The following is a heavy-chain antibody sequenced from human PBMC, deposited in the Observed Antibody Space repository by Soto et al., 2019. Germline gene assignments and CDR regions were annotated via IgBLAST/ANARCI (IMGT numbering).Heavy chain of an antibody. D-gene: IGHD6-19*01. Sequence: QVRLVESGGGVVQPGRSLRLSCTASGFSFSSYAMYWFRQPPGKGLEWVAVISHDGINKHYADSVKGRVTVSRDNSNHSRDLQLNSLRGADTAMYYCARDMYSSDYFVKWFEPWGQGTLVTVSS. CDR2: ISHDGINK. V-gene: IGHV3-30-3*01. J-gene: IGHJ5*02. CDR3: ARDMYSSDYFVKWFEP. CDR1: GFSFSSYA.